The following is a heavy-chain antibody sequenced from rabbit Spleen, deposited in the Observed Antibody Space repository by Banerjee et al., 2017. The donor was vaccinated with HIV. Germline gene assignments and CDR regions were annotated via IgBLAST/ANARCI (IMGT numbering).Heavy chain of an antibody. V-gene: IGHV1S45*01. CDR1: GFSFSSNV. CDR2: IYFSSGFT. CDR3: ARKASSNDDFGLDL. J-gene: IGHJ3*01. Sequence: QEQLEESGGDLVKPGGTLTLTCKASGFSFSSNVMCWVRQAPGKGLEWIACIYFSSGFTYYASWAKGRFTISKTSSTTVTLQMTSLTAADTATYFCARKASSNDDFGLDLWGPGTLVTVS. D-gene: IGHD1-1*01.